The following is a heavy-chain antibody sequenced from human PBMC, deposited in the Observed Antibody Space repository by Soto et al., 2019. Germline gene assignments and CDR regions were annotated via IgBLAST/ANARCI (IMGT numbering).Heavy chain of an antibody. D-gene: IGHD2-15*01. V-gene: IGHV3-48*03. J-gene: IGHJ4*02. CDR1: GFTFSSYE. CDR2: IDRSGRNK. Sequence: GGSLRLSCVASGFTFSSYEMNWVRQAPGKGLEWVSYIDRSGRNKYYADSVKGRFTISRDSAKNSLYLQMHSLTAEDTAVYYCVRDLHEPLATDALRVANWGQGTQVTVSS. CDR3: VRDLHEPLATDALRVAN.